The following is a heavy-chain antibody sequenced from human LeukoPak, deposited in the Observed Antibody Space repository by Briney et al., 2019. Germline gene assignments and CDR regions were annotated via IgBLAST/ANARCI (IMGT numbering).Heavy chain of an antibody. CDR1: GFTFSGSA. Sequence: GGSLRLSCAASGFTFSGSAMHWVRQAPGKGLEWVGRIRSKANSYATAYAASVKGRFTISRDDSKNTAYLQMNSLKTEDTAVYYYTRPGGGSDLDVWGKGTTVTVSS. D-gene: IGHD5-12*01. V-gene: IGHV3-73*01. CDR2: IRSKANSYAT. CDR3: TRPGGGSDLDV. J-gene: IGHJ6*04.